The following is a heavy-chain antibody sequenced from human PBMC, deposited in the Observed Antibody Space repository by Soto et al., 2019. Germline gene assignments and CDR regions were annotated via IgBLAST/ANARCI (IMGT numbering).Heavy chain of an antibody. J-gene: IGHJ6*02. CDR3: AREGITMVRGVPPYYYYGMDV. D-gene: IGHD3-10*01. CDR1: GFTFSSYE. Sequence: PGGSLRLSCAASGFTFSSYEMNWVRQAPGKGLEWVSYISSSGSTIYYADSVKGRFTISRDNAKNSLYLQMNSLRAEDTAVYYCAREGITMVRGVPPYYYYGMDVWGQGTTVTVSS. CDR2: ISSSGSTI. V-gene: IGHV3-48*03.